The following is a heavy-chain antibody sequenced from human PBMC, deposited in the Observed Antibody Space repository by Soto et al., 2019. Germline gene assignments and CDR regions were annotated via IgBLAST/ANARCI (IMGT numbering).Heavy chain of an antibody. CDR1: GGSFSCYY. Sequence: ETLSLTCAVYGGSFSCYYWSWIRQPPGKGLEWIGEVNHSGSTNYNPSLKSRVTISVDTSKNQFSLELSSVTAADTAVYYCARGWSGLVIIRFDPWGQGTLVTVSS. J-gene: IGHJ5*02. D-gene: IGHD3-9*01. CDR2: VNHSGST. V-gene: IGHV4-34*01. CDR3: ARGWSGLVIIRFDP.